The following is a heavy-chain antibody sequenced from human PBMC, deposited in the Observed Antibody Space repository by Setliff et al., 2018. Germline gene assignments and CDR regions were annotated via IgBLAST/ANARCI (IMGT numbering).Heavy chain of an antibody. CDR3: ARGDRWGYSYGPYYYGMDV. J-gene: IGHJ6*02. D-gene: IGHD5-18*01. V-gene: IGHV3-48*04. CDR1: GFTFSSYS. CDR2: ISSSGSTI. Sequence: PGGSLRLSCAASGFTFSSYSMNWVRQAPGKGLEWVSYISSSGSTIYYADSVKGRFTISRDNAKNSLYLQMNSLRAEDTAVYYCARGDRWGYSYGPYYYGMDVWGQGTTVTVSS.